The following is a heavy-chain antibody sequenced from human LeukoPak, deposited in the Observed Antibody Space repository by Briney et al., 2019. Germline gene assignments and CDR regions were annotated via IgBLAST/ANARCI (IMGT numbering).Heavy chain of an antibody. D-gene: IGHD5-18*01. V-gene: IGHV4-39*01. Sequence: PSETLSLTCTVSGGSISSSGYYWGCIRQPPGKGLEWIGSIYYSGSTYYNPSLKSRVTISVDTSKNQFSLKLSSVTAADTAVYYCARHRGKYSPHDASDIWGQGTMVPVSS. CDR3: ARHRGKYSPHDASDI. J-gene: IGHJ3*02. CDR1: GGSISSSGYY. CDR2: IYYSGST.